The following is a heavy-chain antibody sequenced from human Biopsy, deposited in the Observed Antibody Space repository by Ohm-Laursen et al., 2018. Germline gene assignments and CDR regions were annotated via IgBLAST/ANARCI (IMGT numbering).Heavy chain of an antibody. CDR2: INTSGSST. J-gene: IGHJ4*02. CDR3: AKCMTGGSNYYFHH. CDR1: GFTFSSYA. D-gene: IGHD2-8*01. V-gene: IGHV3-23*01. Sequence: SLRLSCAASGFTFSSYAMTWVRQAPGKGLEWVSVINTSGSSTHYAVSVKGRFTISRDNSKNTLYLQMNSLRGEDTAVYYCAKCMTGGSNYYFHHCGQGTLVTVSS.